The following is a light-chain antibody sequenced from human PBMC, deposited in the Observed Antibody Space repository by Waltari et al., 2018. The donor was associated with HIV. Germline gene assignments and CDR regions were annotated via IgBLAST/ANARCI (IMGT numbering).Light chain of an antibody. CDR2: EDV. CDR1: ELPKKY. Sequence: SFELTQPPSVSVSPGQTARITCSGDELPKKYAYWYQQRSGQAPVLVIYEDVQGPYGIPESFSGSSSGTGATLTISGAQVDDEADYYCFSTDTNHNPLFGGGTKLTVL. V-gene: IGLV3-10*01. CDR3: FSTDTNHNPL. J-gene: IGLJ2*01.